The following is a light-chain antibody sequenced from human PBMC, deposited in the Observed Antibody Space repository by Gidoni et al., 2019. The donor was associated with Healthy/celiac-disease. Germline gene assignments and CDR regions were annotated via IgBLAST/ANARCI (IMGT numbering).Light chain of an antibody. CDR1: HSVSSSY. CDR3: QQYGYQGT. V-gene: IGKV3-20*01. J-gene: IGKJ3*01. Sequence: EILWTHSSGTLSLSPGEVATLSCRASHSVSSSYLAWYQQKPGQAPRLLIYSASSRATGIPERFSGSGSGTDFTLTISRLEPEDFAVYYCQQYGYQGTFGPGTKVDIK. CDR2: SAS.